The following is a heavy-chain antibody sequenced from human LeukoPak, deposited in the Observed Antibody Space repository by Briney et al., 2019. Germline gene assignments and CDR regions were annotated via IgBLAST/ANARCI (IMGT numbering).Heavy chain of an antibody. CDR2: ISWNSGSI. Sequence: GGSLRLSCAASRFTFNSYAMSWVRQAPGKGLEWVSGISWNSGSIGYADSVKGRFTISRDNAKNSLYLQMNSLRAEDTALYYCAKDKGYSIKTGGIAYWGQGTLVTVSS. J-gene: IGHJ4*02. D-gene: IGHD6-13*01. CDR3: AKDKGYSIKTGGIAY. V-gene: IGHV3-9*01. CDR1: RFTFNSYA.